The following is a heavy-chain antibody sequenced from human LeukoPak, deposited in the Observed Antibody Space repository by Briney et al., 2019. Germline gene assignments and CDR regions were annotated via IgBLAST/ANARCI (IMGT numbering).Heavy chain of an antibody. Sequence: AEPLTLTCSVSGRSISSYYGSWLPQPPGKALKRIGHNYYSGSTNYTPHLKSRVTISVDTSKNQFSLQLSSVSAADTAVYYCAREDCSGGSCYTKYTNHAFDIWGQGTMVTVSS. CDR1: GRSISSYY. CDR2: NYYSGST. CDR3: AREDCSGGSCYTKYTNHAFDI. D-gene: IGHD2-15*01. V-gene: IGHV4-59*13. J-gene: IGHJ3*02.